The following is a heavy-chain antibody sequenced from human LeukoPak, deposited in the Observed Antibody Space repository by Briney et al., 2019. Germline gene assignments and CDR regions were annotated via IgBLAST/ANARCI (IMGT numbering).Heavy chain of an antibody. J-gene: IGHJ4*02. CDR1: GYTFTSYY. CDR2: INPSNGIT. CDR3: AKDGSDYVWRTYFGGLNLDY. D-gene: IGHD3-16*01. V-gene: IGHV1-46*01. Sequence: ASVKVSCKASGYTFTSYYIHWVRQTPGQGLEWMGVINPSNGITDYAQKFQGRVTMTRDMSTSTVYMELSSLRSEDTAVYYCAKDGSDYVWRTYFGGLNLDYWGQGTLVTVSS.